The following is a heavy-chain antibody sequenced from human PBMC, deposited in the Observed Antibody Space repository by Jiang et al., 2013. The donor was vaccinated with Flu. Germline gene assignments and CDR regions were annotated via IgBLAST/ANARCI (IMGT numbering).Heavy chain of an antibody. CDR1: GGTFSSYT. V-gene: IGHV1-69*04. J-gene: IGHJ6*02. CDR2: IIPILGIA. Sequence: GAEVKKPGSSVKVSCKASGGTFSSYTISWVRQAPGQGLEWMGRIIPILGIANYAQKFQGRVTITADKSTSTAYMELSSLRSEDTAVYYCAREGSDPVVVTAQGYYYYGMDVWGQGTTVTVSS. D-gene: IGHD2-15*01. CDR3: AREGSDPVVVTAQGYYYYGMDV.